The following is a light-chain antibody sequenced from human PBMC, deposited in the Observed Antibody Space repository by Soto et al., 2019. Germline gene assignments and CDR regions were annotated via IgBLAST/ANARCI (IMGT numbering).Light chain of an antibody. CDR2: DAS. CDR1: QSVSSN. V-gene: IGKV3-15*01. J-gene: IGKJ5*01. CDR3: QQYHKWPIT. Sequence: EIVMTPSPSTVSVSHGESATLSCRASQSVSSNLAWHQQKPGQAPRILMYDASTRATGISARFSGSGSGTEFTLTISSLQSEDFAVYYCQQYHKWPITFGQGTRLEIK.